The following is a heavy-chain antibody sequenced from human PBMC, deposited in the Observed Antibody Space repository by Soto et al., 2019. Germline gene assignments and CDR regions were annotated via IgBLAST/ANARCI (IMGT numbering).Heavy chain of an antibody. J-gene: IGHJ4*02. CDR2: IYYSGST. CDR1: GGSISSYY. D-gene: IGHD5-12*01. Sequence: QVQLQESGPGLVKPSETLSLTCTVSGGSISSYYWSWIRQPPGKGLEWIGYIYYSGSTNYNPSLKSRVTISVDTSKNQFSLKLSSVTAADTVVYYCARWAYSGYDSYFDYWGQGTLVTVSS. V-gene: IGHV4-59*01. CDR3: ARWAYSGYDSYFDY.